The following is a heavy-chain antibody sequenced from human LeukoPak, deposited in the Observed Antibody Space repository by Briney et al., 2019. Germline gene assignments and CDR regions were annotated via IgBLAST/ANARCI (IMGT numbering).Heavy chain of an antibody. Sequence: GGSLRLSCAASGFTFSSYWMHWVRQAPGKGLVWVSRINSDGSSTSYADSVKGRFTISRDNAKNTLYLQMNSLRAEDTAVYYCARVGGYSGYDPPDYWGQGTLVTASS. CDR3: ARVGGYSGYDPPDY. CDR2: INSDGSST. V-gene: IGHV3-74*01. J-gene: IGHJ4*02. CDR1: GFTFSSYW. D-gene: IGHD5-12*01.